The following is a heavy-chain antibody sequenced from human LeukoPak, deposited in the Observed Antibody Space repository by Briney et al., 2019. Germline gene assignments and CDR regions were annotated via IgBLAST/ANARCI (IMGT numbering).Heavy chain of an antibody. CDR1: GFTFSSYA. Sequence: GGSLRLSCAASGFTFSSYAMSWVRQAPGKGLEWVSAISSSGGSTYYADSVKGRFTISRDNSKNTLYLQMNSLRAEATAVYYCAKQLTRIAVAGTNFDYWGQGTLVTVSS. CDR2: ISSSGGST. CDR3: AKQLTRIAVAGTNFDY. V-gene: IGHV3-23*01. J-gene: IGHJ4*01. D-gene: IGHD6-19*01.